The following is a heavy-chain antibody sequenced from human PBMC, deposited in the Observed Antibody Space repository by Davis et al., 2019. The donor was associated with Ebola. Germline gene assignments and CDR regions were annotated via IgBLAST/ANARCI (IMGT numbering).Heavy chain of an antibody. CDR1: GGSFSGYY. J-gene: IGHJ4*02. CDR2: INHSGST. CDR3: ASFGGYDWGSVGVDTAMVTP. V-gene: IGHV4-34*01. D-gene: IGHD5-18*01. Sequence: SETLSLTCAVYGGSFSGYYWSWIRQPPGKGLEWIGEINHSGSTNYNPSLKSRVTISVDTSKNQFSLKLSSVTAADTAVYYCASFGGYDWGSVGVDTAMVTPWGQGTLVTVSS.